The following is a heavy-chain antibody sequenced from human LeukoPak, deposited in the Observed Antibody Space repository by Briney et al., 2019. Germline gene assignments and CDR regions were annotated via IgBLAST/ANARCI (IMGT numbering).Heavy chain of an antibody. V-gene: IGHV3-21*01. Sequence: PGGSLRLSCAASGFTFSSYSMNWVRQAPGKGLEWVSSISSSSSYIYYADSVKGRFTISRDNAKNSLYLQMNSLRAEDTAVYYCARDHAPRVAATVYWGQGTLVTVSS. J-gene: IGHJ4*02. CDR2: ISSSSSYI. D-gene: IGHD2-15*01. CDR1: GFTFSSYS. CDR3: ARDHAPRVAATVY.